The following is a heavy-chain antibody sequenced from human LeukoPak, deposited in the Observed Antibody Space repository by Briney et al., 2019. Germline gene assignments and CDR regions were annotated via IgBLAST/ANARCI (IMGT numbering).Heavy chain of an antibody. CDR3: ARHNLPRGTTTEKGGFDP. Sequence: SETLSLTCTVSGGSISSSSYYWGWIRQPPGKGLEWIGSIYYSGSTYYNPSLKSRVTISVDTSKNQFSLKLSSVTAADTAVYYCARHNLPRGTTTEKGGFDPWGQGTLVTVSS. V-gene: IGHV4-39*01. CDR2: IYYSGST. CDR1: GGSISSSSYY. D-gene: IGHD1/OR15-1a*01. J-gene: IGHJ5*02.